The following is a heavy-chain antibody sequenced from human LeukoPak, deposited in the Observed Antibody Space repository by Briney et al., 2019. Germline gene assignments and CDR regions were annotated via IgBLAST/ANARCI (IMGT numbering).Heavy chain of an antibody. CDR3: ARDRGNPGGAVGWFDP. CDR1: GGSISSSSYY. D-gene: IGHD4-23*01. CDR2: IYYSGST. V-gene: IGHV4-39*07. Sequence: SETLSLTCTVSGGSISSSSYYWGWIRQPPGKGLEWIGCIYYSGSTYYNPSLKSRVTISVDTSKNQFSLKLSSVTAADTAVYYCARDRGNPGGAVGWFDPWGQGTLVTVSS. J-gene: IGHJ5*02.